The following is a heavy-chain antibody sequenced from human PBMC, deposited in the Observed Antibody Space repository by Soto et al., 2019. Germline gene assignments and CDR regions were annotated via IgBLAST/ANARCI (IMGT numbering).Heavy chain of an antibody. CDR3: ASDWRRGIEVAGTDY. CDR1: GFTFSSYA. CDR2: ISYDGSNK. D-gene: IGHD6-19*01. Sequence: QVQLVESGGGVVQPGRSLRLSCAASGFTFSSYAMHWVRPAPGKGLEWVAVISYDGSNKYYADSVKGRFTISRDNSKNTLYLQMNSLRAEDMAVYYCASDWRRGIEVAGTDYWGQRTLVTDSS. J-gene: IGHJ4*02. V-gene: IGHV3-30-3*01.